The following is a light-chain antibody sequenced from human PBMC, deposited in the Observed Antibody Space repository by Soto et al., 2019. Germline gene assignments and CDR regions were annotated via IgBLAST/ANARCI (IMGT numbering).Light chain of an antibody. Sequence: DIVMTQSPDSLAVFLGERATINCKFSQSVLSSSHNKNYLDWYQQKPGQPPKLLIYWASTRDSRVPDRFSGSGSGTVFTLTISSLPADDVAVEYCQQYFSASLSFGGGTKVEIK. CDR2: WAS. CDR1: QSVLSSSHNKNY. V-gene: IGKV4-1*01. CDR3: QQYFSASLS. J-gene: IGKJ4*01.